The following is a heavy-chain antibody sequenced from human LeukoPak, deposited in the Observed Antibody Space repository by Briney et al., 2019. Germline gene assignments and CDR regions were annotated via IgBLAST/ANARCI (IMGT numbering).Heavy chain of an antibody. J-gene: IGHJ5*02. CDR2: IYTSGST. CDR1: GGSISSYY. V-gene: IGHV4-4*07. CDR3: ARDGAMKRSHNTWLDP. Sequence: PSETLSLTCTVSGGSISSYYWSWIRQPAGKGLEWIGRIYTSGSTNYNPSLKSRVTMSVDTSKNQFSLKLSSVTAADTAVYYCARDGAMKRSHNTWLDPWGQGTLVTVSS. D-gene: IGHD2-2*01.